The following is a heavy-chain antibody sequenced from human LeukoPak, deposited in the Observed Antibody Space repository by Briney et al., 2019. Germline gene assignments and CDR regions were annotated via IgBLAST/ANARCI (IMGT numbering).Heavy chain of an antibody. V-gene: IGHV1-58*01. CDR3: AAEKRLYCSGGACYPDAFDI. Sequence: EASVKVSCKASGISFMSSAVQWVRQARGQRLEWIGWIVVGSGVTNYAQKFLERLTITRDMSTSTVFMELSSLRSEDTALYYCAAEKRLYCSGGACYPDAFDIWGQGTMVTVSS. J-gene: IGHJ3*02. CDR2: IVVGSGVT. D-gene: IGHD2-15*01. CDR1: GISFMSSA.